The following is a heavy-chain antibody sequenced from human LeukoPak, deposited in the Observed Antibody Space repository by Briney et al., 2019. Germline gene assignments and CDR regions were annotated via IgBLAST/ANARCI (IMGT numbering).Heavy chain of an antibody. J-gene: IGHJ4*02. Sequence: PGGSLRLSCAASEFTFRSYGMHWVRQAPGKGLEWVAVIWYDGSDKYYAGSVKGRFTISRDNSKNTLYLQMNSLRADDTAIYYCAKDRGTTTTTRECGYFDSWGQGTLVTVSS. CDR1: EFTFRSYG. CDR2: IWYDGSDK. D-gene: IGHD4-17*01. CDR3: AKDRGTTTTTRECGYFDS. V-gene: IGHV3-33*06.